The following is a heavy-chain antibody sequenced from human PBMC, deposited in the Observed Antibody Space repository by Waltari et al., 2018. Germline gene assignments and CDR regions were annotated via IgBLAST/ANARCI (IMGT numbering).Heavy chain of an antibody. D-gene: IGHD3-10*01. Sequence: QLQLQESGPGLVKPSETLSLTCTVAGGSISSNSYSWGWLRQPPGKGLEWIGSIYYSGSTFYNPSLKSRVTISVDMSENQFSLKLSSVTAADTAVYYCARLPTYYSGSGSYYPGYFDYWGQGTLVTVSS. CDR3: ARLPTYYSGSGSYYPGYFDY. V-gene: IGHV4-39*01. CDR2: IYYSGST. CDR1: GGSISSNSYS. J-gene: IGHJ4*02.